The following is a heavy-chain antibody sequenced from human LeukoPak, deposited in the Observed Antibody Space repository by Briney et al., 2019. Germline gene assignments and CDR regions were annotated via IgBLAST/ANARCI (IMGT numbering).Heavy chain of an antibody. Sequence: SETLSLTAAVYSGSCSGYYWSWIRQPPGKGLEWIGEINHSGSTNYNPSLKSRVTISVDTSKNQFSLKLSSVTAADTAVYYCAREPRYCSGGSCAFDPWGQGTLVAVSS. J-gene: IGHJ5*02. CDR3: AREPRYCSGGSCAFDP. CDR2: INHSGST. CDR1: SGSCSGYY. V-gene: IGHV4-34*01. D-gene: IGHD2-15*01.